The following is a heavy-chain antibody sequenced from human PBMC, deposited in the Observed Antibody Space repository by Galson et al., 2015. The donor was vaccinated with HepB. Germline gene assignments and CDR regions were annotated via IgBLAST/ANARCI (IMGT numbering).Heavy chain of an antibody. J-gene: IGHJ4*02. CDR3: ARLDSSGFQFDF. CDR2: IFYGGRT. CDR1: NGSITTYY. V-gene: IGHV4-59*01. D-gene: IGHD3-22*01. Sequence: TLSLTCTISNGSITTYYWGWIRQPPGKGLEWIGYIFYGGRTDYNPSLKSRVTISRDTSKNQFSLRVTSVTSADTAIYYCARLDSSGFQFDFWGQGALVIVSS.